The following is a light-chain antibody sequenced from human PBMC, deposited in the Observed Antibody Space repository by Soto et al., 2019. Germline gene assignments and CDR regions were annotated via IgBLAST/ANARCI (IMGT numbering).Light chain of an antibody. J-gene: IGLJ1*01. Sequence: QSALTQPASVAGSPGQSITISCTGTSSDVGRYNYVSWYQHHPGKAPKFIIYEVSSRPSGVSGRFSGSKSGNTASLTISGLQAEDEADYYCSSYTTSITYVFGSGTKVTVL. CDR1: SSDVGRYNY. CDR2: EVS. V-gene: IGLV2-14*01. CDR3: SSYTTSITYV.